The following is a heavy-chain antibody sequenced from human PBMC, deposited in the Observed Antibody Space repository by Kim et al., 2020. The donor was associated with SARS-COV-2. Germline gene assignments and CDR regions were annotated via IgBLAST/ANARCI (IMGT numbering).Heavy chain of an antibody. CDR3: ARRGYYDSSGYYLRWFDP. CDR2: IDPSDSYT. CDR1: GYSFTSYW. V-gene: IGHV5-10-1*01. Sequence: GESLKISCKGSGYSFTSYWISWVRQMPGKGLEWMGRIDPSDSYTNYSPSFQGHVTISADKSISTAYLQWSSLKASDTAMYYCARRGYYDSSGYYLRWFDPWGQGTLVTVSS. J-gene: IGHJ5*02. D-gene: IGHD3-22*01.